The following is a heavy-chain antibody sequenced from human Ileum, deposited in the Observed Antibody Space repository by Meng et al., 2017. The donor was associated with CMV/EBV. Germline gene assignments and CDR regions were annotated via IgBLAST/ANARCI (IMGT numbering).Heavy chain of an antibody. CDR2: IDPSGESP. J-gene: IGHJ4*02. V-gene: IGHV1-46*01. Sequence: ASVKVSCKTSGYSFTNSYFHWVRQAPGQGLEWRARIDPSGESPTFAQNFQGRVTMTRDTSTTTVYLDLTSLTPGDTAIYYCARDTPGEDKWDWGQGTLVTVSS. CDR1: GYSFTNSY. CDR3: ARDTPGEDKWD. D-gene: IGHD2-15*01.